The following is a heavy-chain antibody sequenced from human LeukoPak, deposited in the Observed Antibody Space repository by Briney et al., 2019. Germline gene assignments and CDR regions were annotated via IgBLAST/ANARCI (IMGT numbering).Heavy chain of an antibody. CDR2: IYYSGST. J-gene: IGHJ6*04. D-gene: IGHD5-18*01. CDR3: ARDVGILTGYSYGPGGMDV. Sequence: PSETLSLTCTVSGGSISSYYWSWIRQPPGKGLEWIGYIYYSGSTNYNPSLKSRVTISVDTSKNQFSLKLSSVTAADTAVYYCARDVGILTGYSYGPGGMDVWGKGTTVTVSS. V-gene: IGHV4-59*01. CDR1: GGSISSYY.